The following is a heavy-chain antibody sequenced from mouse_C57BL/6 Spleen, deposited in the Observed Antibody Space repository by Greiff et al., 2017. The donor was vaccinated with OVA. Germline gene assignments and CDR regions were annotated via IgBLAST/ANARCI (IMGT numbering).Heavy chain of an antibody. D-gene: IGHD1-1*01. CDR1: GYTFTSYW. J-gene: IGHJ1*03. V-gene: IGHV1-55*01. CDR2: IYPGSGST. Sequence: QVQLQQPGAELVKPGASVKMSCKASGYTFTSYWLTWVKQRPGQGLEWIGDIYPGSGSTNYNEKFKSKATLTVDTSSSTAYMQLSSLTSEDSAVYYCARGPNYYGSSYWYFDVWGTGTTVTVSS. CDR3: ARGPNYYGSSYWYFDV.